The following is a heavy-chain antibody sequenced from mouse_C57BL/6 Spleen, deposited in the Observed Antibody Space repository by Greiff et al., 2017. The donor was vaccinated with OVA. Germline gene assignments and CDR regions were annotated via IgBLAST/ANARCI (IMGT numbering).Heavy chain of an antibody. D-gene: IGHD1-1*01. J-gene: IGHJ2*01. Sequence: QVQLQQSGPELVKPGASVKISCKASGYAFSSSWMNWVKQRPGKGLEWIGRIYPGDGDTNYNGKFKGKATLTADKSSSTAYMQLSSLTSEDSAVYFCARSYYYGSSSFDYWGKGTTLTVTS. CDR3: ARSYYYGSSSFDY. V-gene: IGHV1-82*01. CDR2: IYPGDGDT. CDR1: GYAFSSSW.